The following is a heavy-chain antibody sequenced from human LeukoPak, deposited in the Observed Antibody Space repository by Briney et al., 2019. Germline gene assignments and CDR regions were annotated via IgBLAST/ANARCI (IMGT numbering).Heavy chain of an antibody. V-gene: IGHV1-2*02. Sequence: GASVKVSCRASGYXFTGYYIHWVRQAPGQGLEWMGWINPNSGGTSYAQKFQGRDTMTRDTSISTAYMEVSRLRSDDTAVYYCARGGSGGSYPFDYWGQGTLVTVSS. D-gene: IGHD1-26*01. CDR2: INPNSGGT. CDR1: GYXFTGYY. J-gene: IGHJ4*02. CDR3: ARGGSGGSYPFDY.